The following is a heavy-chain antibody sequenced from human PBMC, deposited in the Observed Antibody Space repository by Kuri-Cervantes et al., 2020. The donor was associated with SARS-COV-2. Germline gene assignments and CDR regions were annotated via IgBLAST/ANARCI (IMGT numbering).Heavy chain of an antibody. J-gene: IGHJ4*02. CDR3: ARDPRGWYYYDSSGQLDY. V-gene: IGHV1-18*01. CDR2: ISAYNGNT. CDR1: GGTFSSYA. D-gene: IGHD3-22*01. Sequence: ASVKVSCKASGGTFSSYAISWVRQAPGQGLEWMGGISAYNGNTNYAQKLQGRVTMTTDTSTSTAYMELRSLRSDDTAVYYCARDPRGWYYYDSSGQLDYWGQGTLVTVSS.